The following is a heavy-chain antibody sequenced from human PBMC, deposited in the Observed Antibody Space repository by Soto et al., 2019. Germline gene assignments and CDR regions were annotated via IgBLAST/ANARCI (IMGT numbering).Heavy chain of an antibody. D-gene: IGHD1-1*01. CDR3: ARVSSRPTVVADWLDP. V-gene: IGHV5-51*01. CDR2: IFPGDSDT. CDR1: GYIFSTYW. J-gene: IGHJ5*02. Sequence: GESLKISCRGSGYIFSTYWIGWVRQMPGEGLEWMGIIFPGDSDTRYSPSFQGQVTISADKSINTAYLQWSSLKPSDTAICYCARVSSRPTVVADWLDPRGQGTLVTVSS.